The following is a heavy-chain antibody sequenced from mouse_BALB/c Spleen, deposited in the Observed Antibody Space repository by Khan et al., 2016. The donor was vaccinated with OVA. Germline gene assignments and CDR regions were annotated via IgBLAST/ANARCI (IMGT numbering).Heavy chain of an antibody. V-gene: IGHV1S135*01. CDR2: IDPFSGGT. CDR3: TRHGDVAWFTY. D-gene: IGHD2-13*01. J-gene: IGHJ3*01. Sequence: VQLQQSGPELMKPGASVKISCKASGYSFTSYYIHWVMQSHGKSLEWIGYIDPFSGGTTYNQKFKGKATLTVDKSSSTAYIHLNNLTSEDSAVYYCTRHGDVAWFTYWGQGTLVTVSA. CDR1: GYSFTSYY.